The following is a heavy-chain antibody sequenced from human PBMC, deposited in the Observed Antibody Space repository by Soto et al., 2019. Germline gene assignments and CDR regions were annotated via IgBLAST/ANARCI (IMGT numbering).Heavy chain of an antibody. CDR2: ISWDGGST. Sequence: GGSLRLSCAASGFTFDDYAMHGVRQAPGKGLEWVSLISWDGGSTYYADSVKGRFTISRDNSKNSLYLQMNSLRAEYTALYYCAKNTVKGTGDRYYYYGMDVWGPGTTVTVSS. J-gene: IGHJ6*02. D-gene: IGHD2-21*01. CDR1: GFTFDDYA. CDR3: AKNTVKGTGDRYYYYGMDV. V-gene: IGHV3-43D*04.